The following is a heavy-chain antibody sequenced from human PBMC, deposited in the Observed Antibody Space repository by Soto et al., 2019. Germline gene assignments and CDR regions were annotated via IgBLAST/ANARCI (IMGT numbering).Heavy chain of an antibody. D-gene: IGHD3-10*01. Sequence: SVKVSCKASGGTFSSYAISWVRQAPGQGLEWMGGIIPIFGTANYAQKFQGRVTITADESTSTAYTELSSLRSEDTAVYYCARGNSRITMVRGVPTTPSAMDVWG. V-gene: IGHV1-69*13. CDR2: IIPIFGTA. J-gene: IGHJ6*02. CDR3: ARGNSRITMVRGVPTTPSAMDV. CDR1: GGTFSSYA.